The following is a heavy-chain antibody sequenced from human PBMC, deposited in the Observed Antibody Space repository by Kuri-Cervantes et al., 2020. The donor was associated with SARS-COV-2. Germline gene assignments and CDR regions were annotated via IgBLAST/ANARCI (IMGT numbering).Heavy chain of an antibody. J-gene: IGHJ4*02. CDR3: ARDRDYYDSGGY. CDR2: ISANNGNT. V-gene: IGHV1-18*01. CDR1: GYSFISSG. Sequence: ASVKVSCKASGYSFISSGISWVRQAPGQGLEWMGWISANNGNTNYAQKLQGRVTMTTDTSTSTAYMELKSLRSDGTAVYYCARDRDYYDSGGYWGQGTLVTVSS. D-gene: IGHD3-22*01.